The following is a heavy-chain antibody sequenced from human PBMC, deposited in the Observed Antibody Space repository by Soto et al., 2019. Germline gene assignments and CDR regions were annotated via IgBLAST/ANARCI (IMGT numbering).Heavy chain of an antibody. CDR2: IKEDGSVK. Sequence: AGGSLRLSCEGFGLTFSPYWMTWVRQAPGKGLEWVASIKEDGSVKNYADSVKGRFTVSRDNVKRAMFLQMTSVRAVDTAVYFCARDVSSEYASILDVWGRGARVTVSS. D-gene: IGHD3-3*01. J-gene: IGHJ4*02. CDR1: GLTFSPYW. CDR3: ARDVSSEYASILDV. V-gene: IGHV3-7*03.